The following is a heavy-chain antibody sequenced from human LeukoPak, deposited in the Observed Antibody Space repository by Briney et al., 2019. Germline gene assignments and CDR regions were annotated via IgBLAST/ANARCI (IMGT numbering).Heavy chain of an antibody. CDR3: ARELEQYYYTRYNWLDP. Sequence: GGSLSLSCEASGHTLTSYCMRWFRHAATKGRVWVSGNHSDGVNTIYADSGKGRYNIYRHNTKNTLHVQLDSLRSEHTAVYDCARELEQYYYTRYNWLDPWGQGTLVTVSS. J-gene: IGHJ5*02. D-gene: IGHD3-3*01. V-gene: IGHV3-74*01. CDR1: GHTLTSYC. CDR2: NHSDGVNT.